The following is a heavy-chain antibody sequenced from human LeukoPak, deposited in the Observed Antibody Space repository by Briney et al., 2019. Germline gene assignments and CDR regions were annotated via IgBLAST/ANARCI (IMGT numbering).Heavy chain of an antibody. J-gene: IGHJ4*02. CDR1: GGSISSGSYY. CDR2: IYTSGST. V-gene: IGHV4-61*02. Sequence: PSETLSLTCTVSGGSISSGSYYWSWIRQPAGKGLEWIGRIYTSGSTNYNPSLKSRVTISVDTSKNQFSLKLSSVTAADTAVYYCARGGASGLDYWAREPWSPSPQ. CDR3: ARGGASGLDY. D-gene: IGHD3-16*01.